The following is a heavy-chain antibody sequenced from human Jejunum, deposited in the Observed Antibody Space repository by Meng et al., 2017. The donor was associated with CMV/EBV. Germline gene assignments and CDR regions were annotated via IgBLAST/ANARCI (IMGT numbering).Heavy chain of an antibody. V-gene: IGHV1-18*01. CDR1: GYTFSSYG. J-gene: IGHJ4*02. D-gene: IGHD2-21*02. Sequence: QVQLVLSGAEVKRPGASVKVSCKASGYTFSSYGFTWVRQAPGQGLEWLGWISTYNDNPKYAQKVQGRVTMTADTSTSTAYMELRSLTSDDTAVYYCARDLWPHIVVVTAPSEFWGQGTLVTVSS. CDR3: ARDLWPHIVVVTAPSEF. CDR2: ISTYNDNP.